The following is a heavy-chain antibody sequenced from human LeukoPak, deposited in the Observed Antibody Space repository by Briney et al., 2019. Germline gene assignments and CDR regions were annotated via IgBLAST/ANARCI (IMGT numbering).Heavy chain of an antibody. Sequence: ASVKVSCKTSGYTFTKYLIHWVRQAPGQGLEWVGTINPNGDATNYAPRLQGRLTLTQDTSTSTVYMELRGLTPDDAAVYYCARPLFCAFDNCGYWLDPWGPGTLVTVSS. CDR3: ARPLFCAFDNCGYWLDP. V-gene: IGHV1-46*01. CDR2: INPNGDAT. CDR1: GYTFTKYL. J-gene: IGHJ5*02. D-gene: IGHD1-20*01.